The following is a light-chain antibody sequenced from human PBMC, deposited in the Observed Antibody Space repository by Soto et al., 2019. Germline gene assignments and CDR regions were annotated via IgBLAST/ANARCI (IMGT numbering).Light chain of an antibody. CDR3: QQYNNWPAIT. CDR1: QGVRSN. J-gene: IGKJ5*01. V-gene: IGKV3D-15*01. CDR2: GAS. Sequence: EIVLTQSPATLSLSPGETATLSCRASQGVRSNLAWYQQKPGQPPRLVISGASTRAPGIPARFSGFGSGTDFTLTISSLQSEDFAIYYCQQYNNWPAITFGQGTRLEIK.